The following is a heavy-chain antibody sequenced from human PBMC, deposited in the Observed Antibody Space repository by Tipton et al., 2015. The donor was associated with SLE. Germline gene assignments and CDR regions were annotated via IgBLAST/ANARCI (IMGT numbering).Heavy chain of an antibody. CDR1: GGSISSGGYS. J-gene: IGHJ3*01. D-gene: IGHD6-13*01. V-gene: IGHV4-30-2*01. CDR2: IYHSGST. CDR3: ARASGPYSSPGV. Sequence: TLSLTCAVSGGSISSGGYSWNWIRQPPGKGLEWIGYIYHSGSTYYNPSLKSRVTISVDTSKNQFSLKLSSVTAADTAVYYCARASGPYSSPGVWGKGTMVTVSS.